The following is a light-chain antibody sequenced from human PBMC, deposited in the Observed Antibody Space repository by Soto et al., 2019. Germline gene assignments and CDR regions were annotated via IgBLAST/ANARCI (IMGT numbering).Light chain of an antibody. J-gene: IGLJ1*01. Sequence: ALTQPASVSGSPGQSITISCTGTSSDVGSYNFVSWFQQHPGKAPKLMIYEGSERPSGVSNRFSGSKSGNTASLTISGLQAEDEADYYCCSYAGSSTYVFGTGTKVTVL. CDR3: CSYAGSSTYV. V-gene: IGLV2-23*01. CDR1: SSDVGSYNF. CDR2: EGS.